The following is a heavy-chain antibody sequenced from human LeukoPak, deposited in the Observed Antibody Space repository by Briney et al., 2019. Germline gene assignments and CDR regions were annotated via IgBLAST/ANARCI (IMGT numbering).Heavy chain of an antibody. CDR2: IKPDGSLQ. D-gene: IGHD3-22*01. Sequence: AGGSLRLSCTASGFIFSSFRMAWVRQAPGKGLEWVANIKPDGSLQFYGDSVKGRFTISRDNAKNSLYLQMNNLRAEDTALYYCATSYDSSGCDWGQGTLVTVSS. CDR3: ATSYDSSGCD. V-gene: IGHV3-7*01. J-gene: IGHJ4*02. CDR1: GFIFSSFR.